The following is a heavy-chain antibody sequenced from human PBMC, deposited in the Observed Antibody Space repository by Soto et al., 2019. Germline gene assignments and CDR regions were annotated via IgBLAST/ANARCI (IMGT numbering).Heavy chain of an antibody. D-gene: IGHD1-1*01. CDR3: ASNDSGYDDYMDV. CDR1: GGSVTSHNW. CDR2: VYLSGST. V-gene: IGHV4-4*02. J-gene: IGHJ6*03. Sequence: QPHLQESGPGLVKPSGTLSLTCAVSGGSVTSHNWWTWVRQPPGERLEWIGEVYLSGSTNYNPSLRGRVSISLDKSEHQVSLKLTSVTAADTAVYYCASNDSGYDDYMDVWGKGTAVNVSS.